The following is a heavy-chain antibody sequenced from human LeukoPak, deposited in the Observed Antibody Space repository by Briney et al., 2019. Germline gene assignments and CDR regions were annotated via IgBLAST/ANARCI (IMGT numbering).Heavy chain of an antibody. Sequence: GGSLRLSCAASGLTFSSYSMNWVRQAPGKGLEWVAYISSFSGTIYYADSVKGRFTISRDNAKNSLYLQMNSLRAEDTAVYYCASVSGYYDSSGYFWRGAFDIWGQGTMVTVSS. V-gene: IGHV3-48*01. CDR3: ASVSGYYDSSGYFWRGAFDI. J-gene: IGHJ3*02. D-gene: IGHD3-22*01. CDR2: ISSFSGTI. CDR1: GLTFSSYS.